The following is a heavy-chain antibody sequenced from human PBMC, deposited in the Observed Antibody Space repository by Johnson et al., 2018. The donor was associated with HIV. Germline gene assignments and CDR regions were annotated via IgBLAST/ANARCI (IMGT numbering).Heavy chain of an antibody. D-gene: IGHD2-21*02. CDR3: ARKVVTADDAFDI. CDR2: ISSNGGST. V-gene: IGHV3-64*01. CDR1: GFTFSSYA. Sequence: EKLVESGGGLVQPGGSLRLSCAASGFTFSSYAMSWVRQAPGKGLEYVSAISSNGGSTYYAHSVKGRFTISRDNSKNTLYLQMGSLRAEDMAVYYCARKVVTADDAFDIWGQGTMVTVSS. J-gene: IGHJ3*02.